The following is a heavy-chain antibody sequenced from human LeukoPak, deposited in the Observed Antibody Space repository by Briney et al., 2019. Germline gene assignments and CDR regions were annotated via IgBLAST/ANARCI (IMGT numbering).Heavy chain of an antibody. CDR1: GFTVSSKY. Sequence: GGSLRLSCAASGFTVSSKYMTCVRQAPGKGLEWVSAIYIDVRIFYPDSAKGRFTISSASSQNSLYLHMNSVRVDDTAVYYCARLWPMDVWGPGTTVTVSS. J-gene: IGHJ6*01. CDR3: ARLWPMDV. V-gene: IGHV3-66*01. CDR2: IYIDVRI. D-gene: IGHD6-25*01.